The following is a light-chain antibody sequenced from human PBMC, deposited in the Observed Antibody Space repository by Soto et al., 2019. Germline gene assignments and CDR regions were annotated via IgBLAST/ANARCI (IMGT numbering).Light chain of an antibody. V-gene: IGKV1-5*03. J-gene: IGKJ1*01. Sequence: GDLLTLTFRASQTISSWLAWYQQKPGKAPKLLIYKASTLKRGVPSRFSGSGSGTEFTLTINSLQPDDFATYYCQQYDCYSVEFGQGTKVEIK. CDR3: QQYDCYSVE. CDR1: QTISSW. CDR2: KAS.